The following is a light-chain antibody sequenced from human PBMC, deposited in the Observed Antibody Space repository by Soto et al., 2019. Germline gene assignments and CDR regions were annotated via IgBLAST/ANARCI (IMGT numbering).Light chain of an antibody. CDR2: YAS. Sequence: DIQMSQSPSTLSAFVGDRVTITCQTSQSIGILLAWYQQKPGEAPQLLMYYASRLERVVPSRFSGSGSVAAFTLSINRLQPDDFATYYCHQYNDYSAWRFGQGTKVDMK. J-gene: IGKJ1*01. CDR1: QSIGIL. CDR3: HQYNDYSAWR. V-gene: IGKV1-5*01.